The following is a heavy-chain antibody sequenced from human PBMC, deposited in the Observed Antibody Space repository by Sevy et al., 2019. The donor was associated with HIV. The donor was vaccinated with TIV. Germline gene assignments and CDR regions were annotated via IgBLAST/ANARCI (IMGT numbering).Heavy chain of an antibody. V-gene: IGHV1-18*01. CDR3: ARVYYYDSSGYYQPAPAFDP. Sequence: ASVKVSCKASGYTFTSYGISWVRQAPGQGLEWMGWISAYNGNTNYAQKLQGRVTMTTDTSTSTAYMELRSLRSDDTAVYYCARVYYYDSSGYYQPAPAFDPWGQGTLVTFSS. CDR1: GYTFTSYG. J-gene: IGHJ5*02. D-gene: IGHD3-22*01. CDR2: ISAYNGNT.